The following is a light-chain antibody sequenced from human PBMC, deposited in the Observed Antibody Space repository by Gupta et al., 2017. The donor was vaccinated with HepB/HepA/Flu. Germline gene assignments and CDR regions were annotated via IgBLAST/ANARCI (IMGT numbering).Light chain of an antibody. CDR1: TGDVGGDNY. CDR2: DVS. CDR3: SSYTSSSTCV. J-gene: IGLJ1*01. V-gene: IGLV2-14*03. Sequence: SALTQPASVSGSPGQSITIPCTGTTGDVGGDNYVYLPHHHPAKTPILILYDVSNRTAGLASRFSGSKAGNTASLTISVLQEEDEADYYCSSYTSSSTCVFGTGTKLTVL.